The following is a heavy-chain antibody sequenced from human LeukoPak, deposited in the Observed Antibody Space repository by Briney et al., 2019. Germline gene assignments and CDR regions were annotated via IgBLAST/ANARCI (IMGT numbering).Heavy chain of an antibody. CDR3: AGVPAICGGPYFYY. J-gene: IGHJ4*02. V-gene: IGHV4-59*01. CDR1: GGSISSYY. D-gene: IGHD2-21*01. CDR2: IYYSGST. Sequence: PSETLSLTCTVSGGSISSYYWSWLRQPPGKGLEWIGDIYYSGSTNYNPSLKSRVTISVDTSKNQFSLKLSSVTAADTAVYYCAGVPAICGGPYFYYWGQGNLVTVSS.